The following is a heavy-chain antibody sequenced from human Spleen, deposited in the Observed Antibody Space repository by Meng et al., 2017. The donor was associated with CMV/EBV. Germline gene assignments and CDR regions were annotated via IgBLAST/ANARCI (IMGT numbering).Heavy chain of an antibody. CDR3: ARVGGITGTSDY. D-gene: IGHD1-7*01. CDR2: MYYSGST. CDR1: GGSISSYY. Sequence: GSLRLSCTVSGGSISSYYWSWIRQPPGKGLEWIGYMYYSGSTNYNPSLKSRVTISVDTSKNQFSLKLSSVTAADTAMYYCARVGGITGTSDYWGQGTLVTVSS. V-gene: IGHV4-59*01. J-gene: IGHJ4*02.